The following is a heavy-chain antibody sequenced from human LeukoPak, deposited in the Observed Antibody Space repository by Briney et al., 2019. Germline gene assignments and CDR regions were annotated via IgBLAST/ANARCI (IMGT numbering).Heavy chain of an antibody. CDR3: ARGARVVVAATGLDY. CDR2: ISSSGSTI. Sequence: PGGSLRLSCAASGFTFSSYEMNWVRQAPGKGLEWVSYISSSGSTIYYADSVKGRFTISRDNAKNSLYLQMNSLRAEDTALYYCARGARVVVAATGLDYWGQGTLVTVSS. V-gene: IGHV3-48*03. CDR1: GFTFSSYE. D-gene: IGHD2-15*01. J-gene: IGHJ4*02.